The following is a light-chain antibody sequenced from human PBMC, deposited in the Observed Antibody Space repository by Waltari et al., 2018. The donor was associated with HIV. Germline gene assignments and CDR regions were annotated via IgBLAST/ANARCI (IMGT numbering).Light chain of an antibody. CDR2: ANV. J-gene: IGLJ2*01. V-gene: IGLV1-40*01. Sequence: QSVLTQPPSLSGAPGLSVTISCTGKLSNVGAGYDVHWYQLLPGTAPRLLIYANVNRPSGVPDRFFGSKSGSSASLGISRLQAEDEADYYCQSYDSSLSGVVFGGGTRLTVL. CDR1: LSNVGAGYD. CDR3: QSYDSSLSGVV.